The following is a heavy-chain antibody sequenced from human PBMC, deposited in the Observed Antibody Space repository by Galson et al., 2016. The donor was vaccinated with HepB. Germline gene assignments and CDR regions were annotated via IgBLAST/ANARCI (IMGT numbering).Heavy chain of an antibody. V-gene: IGHV3-74*01. D-gene: IGHD4-11*01. J-gene: IGHJ4*02. Sequence: SLRLSCAVSDPTFENSWMHWVRQGPGKGLVWVSHINSDGSTTTYADPVKGRFTISRDNAKNTLHLQMHSLRAEDTAVYYCARDRAYSQDSWGQGTLVTVAS. CDR3: ARDRAYSQDS. CDR1: DPTFENSW. CDR2: INSDGSTT.